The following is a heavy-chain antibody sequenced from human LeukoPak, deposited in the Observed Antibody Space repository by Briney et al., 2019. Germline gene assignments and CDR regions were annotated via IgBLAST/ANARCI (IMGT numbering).Heavy chain of an antibody. D-gene: IGHD3-10*01. V-gene: IGHV3-66*02. CDR1: GFTASNNY. CDR2: IYSGGST. Sequence: PGGSLRLSCAASGFTASNNYMSWVRQAPGKGLEWVSVIYSGGSTYYADSVRGRFTISRDNSKNTLYLQMNSLRAEDTAVYYCERVTMVRGVILFDYWGQGTLVTVSS. J-gene: IGHJ4*02. CDR3: ERVTMVRGVILFDY.